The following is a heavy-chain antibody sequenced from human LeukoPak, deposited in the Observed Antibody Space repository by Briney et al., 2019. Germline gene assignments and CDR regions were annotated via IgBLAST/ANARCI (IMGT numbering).Heavy chain of an antibody. J-gene: IGHJ5*02. Sequence: SETLSLTCTVSGGSISSSSYYWGWIRQPPGKGLEWIGSIYYSGSTYYNPSLKSRVTISVDASKNQFSLKLSSVTAADTAVYYCARGMDWFDPWGQGTLVTVSS. CDR2: IYYSGST. D-gene: IGHD5-24*01. V-gene: IGHV4-39*07. CDR1: GGSISSSSYY. CDR3: ARGMDWFDP.